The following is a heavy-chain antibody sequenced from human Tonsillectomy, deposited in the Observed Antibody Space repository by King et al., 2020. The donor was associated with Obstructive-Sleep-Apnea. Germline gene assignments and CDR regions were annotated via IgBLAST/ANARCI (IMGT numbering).Heavy chain of an antibody. D-gene: IGHD2-21*02. CDR1: GGTFSSYA. V-gene: IGHV1-69*10. J-gene: IGHJ4*02. Sequence: VQLVESRAEVKKPGSSVKVSCKASGGTFSSYAISWVRQAPGQGLEWMGGIIPILGIANYAQKFQGRVTITADKSTSTAYMELSSLRSEDTAVYYCARDVPPTAYCGGDCYNFDYWGQGTLVTVSS. CDR2: IIPILGIA. CDR3: ARDVPPTAYCGGDCYNFDY.